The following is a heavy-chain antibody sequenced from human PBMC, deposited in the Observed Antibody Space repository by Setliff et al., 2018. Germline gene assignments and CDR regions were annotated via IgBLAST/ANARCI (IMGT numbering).Heavy chain of an antibody. CDR1: GFAFGSSS. V-gene: IGHV1-18*01. CDR3: ARLTYNLYYYYLDV. J-gene: IGHJ6*03. CDR2: ISVYNGNT. Sequence: ASVKVSCKASGFAFGSSSISWVRQAPGQGLEWMGWISVYNGNTNYAQTFQDRVTMTTDTSTNTAYLDLRNLRSDDTAVYYCARLTYNLYYYYLDVWGKGTPVTVSS. D-gene: IGHD1-1*01.